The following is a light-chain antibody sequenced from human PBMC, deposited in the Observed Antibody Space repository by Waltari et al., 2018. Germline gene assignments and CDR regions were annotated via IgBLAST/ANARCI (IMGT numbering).Light chain of an antibody. J-gene: IGLJ2*01. CDR1: TSDIGAYDL. CDR3: ASYVNSFALV. CDR2: EVK. Sequence: HSALTQPASVSGSPGQSISISCAGTTSDIGAYDLVSWYQKYPGKAPQLIIYEVKNRPSDISPRFSASKSGDTASLTISGLQAEDEAEYYCASYVNSFALVFGGGTKVSVL. V-gene: IGLV2-14*01.